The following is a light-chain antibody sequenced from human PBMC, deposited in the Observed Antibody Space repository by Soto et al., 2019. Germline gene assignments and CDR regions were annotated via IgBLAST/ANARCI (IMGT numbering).Light chain of an antibody. Sequence: QSALTQPRSVSGSPGQSVTISCTGTSSDVGTYDFVSWYQQHPGKAPRLMIFDVSERPSGVPDRFSGSKSGNTASLTISGLQAEDEADYYCSSYTGGNPSYVFGTGTKVTVL. CDR1: SSDVGTYDF. V-gene: IGLV2-11*01. J-gene: IGLJ1*01. CDR3: SSYTGGNPSYV. CDR2: DVS.